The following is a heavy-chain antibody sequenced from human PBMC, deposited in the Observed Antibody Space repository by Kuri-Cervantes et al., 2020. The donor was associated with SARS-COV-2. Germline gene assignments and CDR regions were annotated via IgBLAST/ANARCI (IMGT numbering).Heavy chain of an antibody. CDR3: ARDPIRGYCSSTSCLPRGVWFDP. V-gene: IGHV3-23*01. CDR2: ISGSGGST. Sequence: LSLTCAASGFTFSSYGMHWVRQAPGKGLEWVSAISGSGGSTYYADAVKGRFTISRDNSKNTLYLQMNSLRAEDTAVYYCARDPIRGYCSSTSCLPRGVWFDPWGQGTLVTVSS. CDR1: GFTFSSYG. D-gene: IGHD2-2*01. J-gene: IGHJ5*02.